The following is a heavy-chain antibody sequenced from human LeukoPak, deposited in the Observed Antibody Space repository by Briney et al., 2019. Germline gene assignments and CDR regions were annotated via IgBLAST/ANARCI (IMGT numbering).Heavy chain of an antibody. V-gene: IGHV3-30*02. D-gene: IGHD3-22*01. CDR1: RFSFSSYG. Sequence: PGGSLRLSCAASRFSFSSYGMHWVRQAPGKGLEWVAFIRFDGSDKYYADSVKGRFTISKDTSKNTLILQLNSLRPEDTAVYFCTKDSTYHYDSSAYYLFDYWGQGTLVTVSS. CDR3: TKDSTYHYDSSAYYLFDY. CDR2: IRFDGSDK. J-gene: IGHJ4*02.